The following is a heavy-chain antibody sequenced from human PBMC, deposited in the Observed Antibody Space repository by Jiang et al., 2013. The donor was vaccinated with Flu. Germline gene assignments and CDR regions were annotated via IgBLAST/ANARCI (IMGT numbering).Heavy chain of an antibody. CDR2: IYPADSKV. J-gene: IGHJ2*01. Sequence: QLVESGAELKKPGESLKVSCQGSGYTFSTYWIGWVRQMPGKGLEWMGIIYPADSKVTYSPSFQGQVTISVDKSINTAYLQWSSLKTPDTAIYYCARRSTNWPHYYFELWGRGTLVTVSS. CDR1: GYTFSTYW. V-gene: IGHV5-51*01. D-gene: IGHD1-1*01. CDR3: ARRSTNWPHYYFEL.